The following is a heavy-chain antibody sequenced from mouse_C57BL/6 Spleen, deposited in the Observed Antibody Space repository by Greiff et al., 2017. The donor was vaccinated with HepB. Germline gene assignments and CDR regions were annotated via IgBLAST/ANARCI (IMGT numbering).Heavy chain of an antibody. V-gene: IGHV1-50*01. CDR1: GYTFTSYW. CDR2: IDPSDSYT. Sequence: VQLQQPGAELVKPGASVKLSCKASGYTFTSYWMQWVKQRPGQGLEWIGEIDPSDSYTNYNQKFKGKATLTVDTSSSTAYMQLSSLTSEDSAVYYCARYYGSSSWCAYWGQGTLVTVSA. D-gene: IGHD1-1*01. CDR3: ARYYGSSSWCAY. J-gene: IGHJ3*01.